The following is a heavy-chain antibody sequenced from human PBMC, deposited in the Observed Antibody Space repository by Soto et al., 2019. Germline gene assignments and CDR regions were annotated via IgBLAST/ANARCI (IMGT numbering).Heavy chain of an antibody. CDR3: ARLYGSSLFDY. V-gene: IGHV4-39*01. Sequence: QLQLQESGPGLVKPSETLSLTCTVSGGSISSSSYYWGWIRQPPGKGLEWIGTIYYSVSTYYNPSLQRRLTISVDTSKTQFPLKLSSVTAADTAVYYCARLYGSSLFDYWGQGTLVTVSS. CDR1: GGSISSSSYY. J-gene: IGHJ4*02. CDR2: IYYSVST. D-gene: IGHD6-6*01.